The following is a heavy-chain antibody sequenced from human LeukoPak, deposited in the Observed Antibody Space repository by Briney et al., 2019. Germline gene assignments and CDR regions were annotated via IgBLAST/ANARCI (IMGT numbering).Heavy chain of an antibody. D-gene: IGHD1-26*01. Sequence: GGSLRLSCAASGFTFDDYAMHWVRQAPGKGLEWVSGISWNSGSIGYADSVKGRFTISRDNAKNSLYLQMNSLRAEDTAVYYCARDQGRELPTAFDIWGQGTMVTVSS. V-gene: IGHV3-9*01. CDR2: ISWNSGSI. CDR3: ARDQGRELPTAFDI. CDR1: GFTFDDYA. J-gene: IGHJ3*02.